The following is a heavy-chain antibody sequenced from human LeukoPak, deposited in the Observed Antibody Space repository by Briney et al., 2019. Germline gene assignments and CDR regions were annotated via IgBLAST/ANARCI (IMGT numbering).Heavy chain of an antibody. D-gene: IGHD4-17*01. Sequence: GGSLRLSCAASGFSFSGQTMHWVRQAPGKGLEWVAFISYDGKNKYHADSMKGRFTISRDNSKNTLYLQMNSLRAEDTAVYYCAKGYSHYGDYVDYWGQGTLVTVSS. CDR2: ISYDGKNK. CDR3: AKGYSHYGDYVDY. CDR1: GFSFSGQT. J-gene: IGHJ4*02. V-gene: IGHV3-30*04.